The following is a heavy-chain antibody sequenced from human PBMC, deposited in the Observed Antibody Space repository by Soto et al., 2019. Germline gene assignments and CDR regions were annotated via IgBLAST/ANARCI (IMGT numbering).Heavy chain of an antibody. V-gene: IGHV4-30-4*01. D-gene: IGHD3-10*01. CDR2: IYYSGST. CDR1: GGSISSGDYY. J-gene: IGHJ4*02. Sequence: SETLSLTCTVSGGSISSGDYYWSWIRQPPGKGLEWIGYIYYSGSTYYNPSLKSRVTISVDTSKNQFSLKLSSVTAADTAVYYCARGGRYYYGSGSYYFDYWGQGTLVTVS. CDR3: ARGGRYYYGSGSYYFDY.